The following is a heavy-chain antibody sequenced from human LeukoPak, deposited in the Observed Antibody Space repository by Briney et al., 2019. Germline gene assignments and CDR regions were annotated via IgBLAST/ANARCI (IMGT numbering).Heavy chain of an antibody. D-gene: IGHD4-11*01. Sequence: SETLSLTCTVSGGSISSGDYYWSWIRQPPGKGLEWIGYIYYSGSTYYNPSLKSRVTISVDTSKNQFSLKLSSVTAADTAVYYCARDTVTLPYYYGMDVWGQGTTVTVSS. CDR3: ARDTVTLPYYYGMDV. V-gene: IGHV4-30-4*01. J-gene: IGHJ6*02. CDR1: GGSISSGDYY. CDR2: IYYSGST.